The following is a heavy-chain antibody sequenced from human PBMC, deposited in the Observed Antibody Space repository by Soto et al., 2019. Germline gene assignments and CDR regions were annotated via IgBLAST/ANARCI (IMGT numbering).Heavy chain of an antibody. Sequence: QVQLQQWGAGLLKPSETLSLTCAVYGGSFSGYYWSWIRQPPGKGLEWIGEINHSGSTNYNPSLKSQVTISVATSKNQFSPKLSSVTAADTAVYYCARGPPPRAARYYYYGMDVWGQGTTVTVSS. D-gene: IGHD6-6*01. J-gene: IGHJ6*02. V-gene: IGHV4-34*01. CDR1: GGSFSGYY. CDR2: INHSGST. CDR3: ARGPPPRAARYYYYGMDV.